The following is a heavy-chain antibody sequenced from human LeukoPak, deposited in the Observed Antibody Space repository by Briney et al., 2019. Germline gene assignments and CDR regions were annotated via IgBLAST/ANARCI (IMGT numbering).Heavy chain of an antibody. CDR3: ARDITHYGSGPGY. V-gene: IGHV3-30*04. D-gene: IGHD3-10*01. CDR2: ISYDGSNK. Sequence: QPGGSLRLSCAASGFTFSSYAMHWVRQAPGKGLEWVAVISYDGSNKYYADSVKGRFTISRDNSKNTLYLQMNSLRAEDTAVYYCARDITHYGSGPGYWGQGTLVTVPS. J-gene: IGHJ4*02. CDR1: GFTFSSYA.